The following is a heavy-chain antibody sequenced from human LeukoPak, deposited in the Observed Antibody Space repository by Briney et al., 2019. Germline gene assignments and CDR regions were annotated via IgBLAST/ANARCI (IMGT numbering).Heavy chain of an antibody. CDR1: GGSISGSSYY. CDR3: ARPDFSGGLQN. CDR2: IYYSGST. V-gene: IGHV4-39*01. D-gene: IGHD6-19*01. Sequence: SETLSLTCTVSGGSISGSSYYWGWIRQPPGKGLEWIGSIYYSGSTYYNPSLKSRVTISVDTSKNQFSLKLSSVTAADTAVYYCARPDFSGGLQNWGQGTLVTVSS. J-gene: IGHJ4*02.